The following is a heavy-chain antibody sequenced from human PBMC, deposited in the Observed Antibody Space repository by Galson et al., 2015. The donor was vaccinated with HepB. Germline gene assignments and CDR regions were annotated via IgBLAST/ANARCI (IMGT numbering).Heavy chain of an antibody. Sequence: SVKVSCKASGYTFTGYYMHWVRQAPGQGLEWMGWINPNSGGTSYAQKFQGWVTMTRDTSISTAYMELSRLRSDDTAVYYCARGRKDYYGMDVWGQGTTVTVSS. V-gene: IGHV1-2*04. CDR2: INPNSGGT. CDR3: ARGRKDYYGMDV. J-gene: IGHJ6*02. CDR1: GYTFTGYY.